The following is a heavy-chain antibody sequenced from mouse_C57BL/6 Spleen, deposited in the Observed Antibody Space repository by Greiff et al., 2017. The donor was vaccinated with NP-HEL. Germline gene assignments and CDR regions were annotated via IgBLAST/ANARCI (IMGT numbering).Heavy chain of an antibody. CDR3: ARHENDGRGFAY. CDR2: ISNGGGST. Sequence: VESGGGLVQPGGSLKLSCAASGFTFSDYYMYWVRQTPEKRLEWVAYISNGGGSTYYQDTVKGRFTISRDNAKNTLYLQMSRLKSEDTAMYYCARHENDGRGFAYWGQGTLVTVSA. CDR1: GFTFSDYY. J-gene: IGHJ3*01. V-gene: IGHV5-12*01. D-gene: IGHD2-3*01.